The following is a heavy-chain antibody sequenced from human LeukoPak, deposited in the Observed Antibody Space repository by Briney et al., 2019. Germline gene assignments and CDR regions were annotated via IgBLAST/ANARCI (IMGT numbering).Heavy chain of an antibody. D-gene: IGHD2-15*01. CDR1: GGSFSGYY. V-gene: IGHV4-34*01. CDR3: ARGYCSGGSYYYMDV. CDR2: INHRGST. J-gene: IGHJ6*03. Sequence: SETLSLTCAVYGGSFSGYYWSWIRQPPGKGLEWIGEINHRGSTNYNPSLKSRVTISVDTSKNQFSLKLSSVTAADTAVYYCARGYCSGGSYYYMDVWGKGTTVTVSS.